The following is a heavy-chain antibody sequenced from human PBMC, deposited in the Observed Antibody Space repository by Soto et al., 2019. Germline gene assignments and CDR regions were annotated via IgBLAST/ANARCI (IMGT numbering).Heavy chain of an antibody. CDR2: ISGSGDSP. CDR3: VKEGASGVYYFDS. J-gene: IGHJ4*02. D-gene: IGHD6-19*01. CDR1: GFTFSNYA. Sequence: EVQLLESGGGLVQPGGSLRLSCAASGFTFSNYAISWVRQAPGKGLEWVSIISGSGDSPYYADSVKGRFTISRDNSRNTLYLQMTSLGAGDSAKYYCVKEGASGVYYFDSWGQGSLVTVS. V-gene: IGHV3-23*01.